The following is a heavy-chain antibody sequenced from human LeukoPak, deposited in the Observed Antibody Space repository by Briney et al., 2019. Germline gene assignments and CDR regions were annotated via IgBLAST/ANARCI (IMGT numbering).Heavy chain of an antibody. D-gene: IGHD6-13*01. CDR3: ARGSSSWYYFDY. V-gene: IGHV3-21*01. CDR1: GFTFSSYP. Sequence: TSGGSLRLSCAASGFTFSSYPMNWVRQAPGKGLEWVSFISTSSSYIYYADSVKGRFTISRDNAKNSLYLQINSLRAEDTAVYYCARGSSSWYYFDYWGQGTLVTVSS. CDR2: ISTSSSYI. J-gene: IGHJ4*02.